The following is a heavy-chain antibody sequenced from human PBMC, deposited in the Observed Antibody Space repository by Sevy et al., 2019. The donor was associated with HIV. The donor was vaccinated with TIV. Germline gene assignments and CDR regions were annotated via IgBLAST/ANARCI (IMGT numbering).Heavy chain of an antibody. CDR1: GFTFSSYS. CDR2: ISSSSSYI. J-gene: IGHJ4*02. V-gene: IGHV3-21*01. CDR3: ARDIGLPAAPDY. Sequence: GGSLRLSCAASGFTFSSYSMNWVRQAPGKGLEWVSSISSSSSYIYYADSVKGRFTISRDNAKNSLYLQMNSLRAGDTAVYYCARDIGLPAAPDYWGQGTLVTVSS. D-gene: IGHD2-2*01.